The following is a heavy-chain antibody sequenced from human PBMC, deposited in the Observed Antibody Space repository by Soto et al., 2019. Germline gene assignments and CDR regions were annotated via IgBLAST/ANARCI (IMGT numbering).Heavy chain of an antibody. Sequence: QVQLEQSGDEVKKPGASVKVSCKASGYIFVNYGIAWVRQAPGQGLEWLGWISPYTGNTYYATKVRGRLTLTTDRSTSTSFMDLGRLTSADTAVYYCAMVDLYVAPTPQDVWGQGTTVTVSS. CDR3: AMVDLYVAPTPQDV. J-gene: IGHJ6*02. CDR2: ISPYTGNT. CDR1: GYIFVNYG. D-gene: IGHD3-16*01. V-gene: IGHV1-18*01.